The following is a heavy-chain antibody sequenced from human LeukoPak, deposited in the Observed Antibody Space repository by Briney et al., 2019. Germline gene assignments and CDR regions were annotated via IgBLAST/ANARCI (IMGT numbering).Heavy chain of an antibody. CDR2: IYYSGST. D-gene: IGHD6-13*01. V-gene: IGHV4-31*03. J-gene: IGHJ4*02. CDR1: GGSISSGGYY. CDR3: ARGTPHLTGVYPHFDY. Sequence: PSETLSLTCTVSGGSISSGGYYWSWIRQHPGKGLEWIGYIYYSGSTYYNPSLKSRVTISVDTSKNQFSLKLSSVTAADTAVYYCARGTPHLTGVYPHFDYWGQGTLVTVSS.